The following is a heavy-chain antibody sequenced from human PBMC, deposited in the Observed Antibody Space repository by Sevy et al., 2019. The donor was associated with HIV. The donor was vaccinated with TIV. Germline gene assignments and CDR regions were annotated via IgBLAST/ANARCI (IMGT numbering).Heavy chain of an antibody. CDR3: ARIRESSGWFFDY. CDR2: IDWDDDK. D-gene: IGHD6-19*01. J-gene: IGHJ4*02. Sequence: SGPTLVNPTQTLTLTCTFSGFSLSTRGMRVGWIRQPPGKALEWLARIDWDDDKFYNTSLKTRLTITKDTSKTQVVLTMTSVDPVDTATYYCARIRESSGWFFDYWGQGTLVTVSS. CDR1: GFSLSTRGMR. V-gene: IGHV2-70*04.